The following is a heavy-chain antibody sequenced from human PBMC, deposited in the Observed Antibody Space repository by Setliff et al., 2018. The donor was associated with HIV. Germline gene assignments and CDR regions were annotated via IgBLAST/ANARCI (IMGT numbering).Heavy chain of an antibody. Sequence: SETLSLTCTVSGGSISSGHYYWSWIRQPAGKGLEWIGHIYSSGSTNYNPSLKSRVTISVDTSKNQFSLKLSSVTAADTAVYYCAKQYCGGDCYSDSYYYMDVWGKGTTVTVSS. CDR3: AKQYCGGDCYSDSYYYMDV. J-gene: IGHJ6*03. V-gene: IGHV4-61*09. CDR2: IYSSGST. CDR1: GGSISSGHYY. D-gene: IGHD2-21*01.